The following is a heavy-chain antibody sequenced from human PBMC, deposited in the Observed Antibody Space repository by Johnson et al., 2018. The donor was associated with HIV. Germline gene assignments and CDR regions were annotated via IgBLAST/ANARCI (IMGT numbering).Heavy chain of an antibody. V-gene: IGHV3-53*01. Sequence: EVQLVESGGGLIQPGGSLRLSCAASGFTVSSNYMSWVRQAPGKGLEWVSVIYSGGSTYYADSVKGRFTISRDNAKNSLYLQMNSLRAEDTAVYYCARERSGTIAFDIWGQGTMVTVSS. D-gene: IGHD1-7*01. CDR1: GFTVSSNY. CDR3: ARERSGTIAFDI. J-gene: IGHJ3*02. CDR2: IYSGGST.